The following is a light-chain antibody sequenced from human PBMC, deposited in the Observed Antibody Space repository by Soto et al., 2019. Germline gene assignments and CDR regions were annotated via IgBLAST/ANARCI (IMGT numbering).Light chain of an antibody. CDR3: ASYVGNDIWV. J-gene: IGLJ3*02. CDR2: EVT. V-gene: IGLV2-8*01. CDR1: SSDVGAYKY. Sequence: QSALTQPPSASGSPGQSVTISCTGTSSDVGAYKYVSWYQQYPGKAPKLMIYEVTKRPSGVPDRFSGSKSGNTASLTVSGLQAEDEADYYCASYVGNDIWVFGGATKRTVL.